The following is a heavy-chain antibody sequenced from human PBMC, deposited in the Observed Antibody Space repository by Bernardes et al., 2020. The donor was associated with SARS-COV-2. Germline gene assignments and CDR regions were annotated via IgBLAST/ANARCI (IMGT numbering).Heavy chain of an antibody. Sequence: SETLSLTCTVSGGSISSSSYYWGWIRQPPGKGLEWIGSIYYSGSTYYNPSLKSRVTISVDTSKNQFSLKLSSVTAADTAVYYCARQPPCGGDCYQPPVAFDIWSQGTMVTVSS. CDR3: ARQPPCGGDCYQPPVAFDI. D-gene: IGHD2-21*02. CDR1: GGSISSSSYY. V-gene: IGHV4-39*01. J-gene: IGHJ3*02. CDR2: IYYSGST.